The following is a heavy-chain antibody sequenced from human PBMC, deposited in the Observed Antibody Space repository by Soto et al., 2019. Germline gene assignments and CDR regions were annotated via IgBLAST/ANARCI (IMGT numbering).Heavy chain of an antibody. D-gene: IGHD3-10*01. Sequence: QVQLVESGGGVVQPGRSLRLSCAASGFTFSSYGIHWVRQAPGKGLEWVAVISYDGSNKYYADSVKGRFTISRDNSKNTLYLQMNSLRAEDTAVYYCAKKALGKWFGELLFNIDYWGQGTLVTVSS. CDR3: AKKALGKWFGELLFNIDY. CDR1: GFTFSSYG. V-gene: IGHV3-30*18. CDR2: ISYDGSNK. J-gene: IGHJ4*02.